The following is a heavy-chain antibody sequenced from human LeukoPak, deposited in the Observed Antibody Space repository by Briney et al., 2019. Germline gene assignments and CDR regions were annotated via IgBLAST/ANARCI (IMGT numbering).Heavy chain of an antibody. Sequence: GASVKVSCKASGYTFTSYGISWVRQAPGQGLEWMGWISAYNGNTNYAQKLQGRVTMTRDTSSSTAYMELTRLRSDDTAVYYCARTIVGATDFNYWGQGTLVTVSS. CDR3: ARTIVGATDFNY. CDR1: GYTFTSYG. D-gene: IGHD1-26*01. J-gene: IGHJ4*02. V-gene: IGHV1-18*01. CDR2: ISAYNGNT.